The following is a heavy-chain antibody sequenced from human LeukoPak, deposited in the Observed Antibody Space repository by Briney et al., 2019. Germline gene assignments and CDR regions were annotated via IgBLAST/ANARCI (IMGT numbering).Heavy chain of an antibody. J-gene: IGHJ3*02. D-gene: IGHD6-13*01. CDR3: ASRSIAAAGPRGAFDI. CDR1: GGSISSYY. CDR2: IYYSGST. V-gene: IGHV4-59*01. Sequence: SETLSLTCTVSGGSISSYYWSWIRQPPGKGLEWIGYIYYSGSTNYNPSLKSRVTISVDTSKNQFSLKLSSATAADTAVYYCASRSIAAAGPRGAFDIWGQGTMVTVSS.